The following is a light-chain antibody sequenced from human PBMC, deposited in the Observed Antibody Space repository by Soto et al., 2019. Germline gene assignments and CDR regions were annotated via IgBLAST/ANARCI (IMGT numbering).Light chain of an antibody. CDR3: QQYTNLPLT. CDR2: ETS. Sequence: DIQMAQSPSSLSASVGDRVTITCRASQDIGYRLGWYQQKPGEVPKRLIYETSSLQRGVPSRFSGAGSWTDFTLTIGSLQPEDFATYYCQQYTNLPLTVGGGTKV. CDR1: QDIGYR. V-gene: IGKV1-17*01. J-gene: IGKJ4*01.